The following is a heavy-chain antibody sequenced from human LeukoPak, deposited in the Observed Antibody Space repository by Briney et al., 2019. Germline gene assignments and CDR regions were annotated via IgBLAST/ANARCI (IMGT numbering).Heavy chain of an antibody. V-gene: IGHV4-34*01. J-gene: IGHJ5*02. CDR1: GGSFSGYY. CDR2: INHSGST. D-gene: IGHD3-10*01. CDR3: ARHKGILWYHFDP. Sequence: SETMSLTCAVYGGSFSGYYWSWVRQPPGKGLEWIGEINHSGSTNYNPSLKSRVTISVDTSKNQFSLKLSSVTAADTAVYYCARHKGILWYHFDPWGQGTLVTVSS.